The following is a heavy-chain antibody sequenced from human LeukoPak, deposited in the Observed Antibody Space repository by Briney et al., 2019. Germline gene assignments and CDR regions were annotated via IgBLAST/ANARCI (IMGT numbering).Heavy chain of an antibody. V-gene: IGHV1-2*02. CDR1: GYIFSSYY. Sequence: GASVKVSCKASGYIFSSYYMHWVRQAPGQGLEWMGWINPSSGGTKDAQKFQGRVTMTRDTSINTAYMELRSLKSDDTAMYYCARRILVVETPPEYYFDYWGQGTLVTVSS. J-gene: IGHJ4*02. D-gene: IGHD2-15*01. CDR3: ARRILVVETPPEYYFDY. CDR2: INPSSGGT.